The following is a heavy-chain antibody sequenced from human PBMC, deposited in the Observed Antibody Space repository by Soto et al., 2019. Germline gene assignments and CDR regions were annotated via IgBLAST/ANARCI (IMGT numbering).Heavy chain of an antibody. CDR3: ARKGYGGRWSLDY. Sequence: QVQLVESGGGVVQPGRSLRLSCAASGFTFNYYGMHWARQAPGEGLEWVAVISYDGNRKYYADSVKGRFTISRDFSKNTVDMHMNSLRVEDTAVYFCARKGYGGRWSLDYWGQGILVTVSS. J-gene: IGHJ4*02. CDR1: GFTFNYYG. D-gene: IGHD4-17*01. V-gene: IGHV3-30*03. CDR2: ISYDGNRK.